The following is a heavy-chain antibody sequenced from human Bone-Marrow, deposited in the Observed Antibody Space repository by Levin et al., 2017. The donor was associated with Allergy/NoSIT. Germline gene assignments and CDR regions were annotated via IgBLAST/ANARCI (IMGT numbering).Heavy chain of an antibody. CDR2: LSGSGNSL. Sequence: GGSLRLSCAASGFTFSDYFMAWIRQAPGKGLEWVSYLSGSGNSLYSADSVYVRFVMTRDNAKNSVYLQMNNLRVEDTAVYYCARAPDSSIDYWGQGILVTVSS. V-gene: IGHV3-11*01. J-gene: IGHJ4*02. D-gene: IGHD3-22*01. CDR1: GFTFSDYF. CDR3: ARAPDSSIDY.